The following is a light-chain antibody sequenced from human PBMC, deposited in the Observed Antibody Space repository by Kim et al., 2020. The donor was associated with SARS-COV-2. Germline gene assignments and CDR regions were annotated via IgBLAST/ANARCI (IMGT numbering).Light chain of an antibody. Sequence: VPPAQTARITCSEDALPKQYAYWYQQKPGQAPVLVIYKDSERPSGIPERFSGSSSGTTVTLTISGVQAEDEADYYCQSADSSGTWVFGGGTQLTVL. CDR2: KDS. CDR1: ALPKQY. CDR3: QSADSSGTWV. J-gene: IGLJ3*02. V-gene: IGLV3-25*03.